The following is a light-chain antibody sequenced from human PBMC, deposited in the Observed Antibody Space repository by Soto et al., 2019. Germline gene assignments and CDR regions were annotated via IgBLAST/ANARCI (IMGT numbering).Light chain of an antibody. CDR2: DAS. CDR1: QDINNY. V-gene: IGKV1-33*01. J-gene: IGKJ4*01. Sequence: DVQMTQSPSSLSASVGDTVTITCQASQDINNYLNWFQQKPGKAPKLLIYDASTLTTGVPSRFSGRSSGTDFTFTITKLHPEDVGTYYRHQYDSLPITFGRGTRVDFK. CDR3: HQYDSLPIT.